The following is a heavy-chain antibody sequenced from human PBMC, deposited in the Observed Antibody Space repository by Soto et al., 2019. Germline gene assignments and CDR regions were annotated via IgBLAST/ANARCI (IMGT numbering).Heavy chain of an antibody. D-gene: IGHD1-1*01. Sequence: PAGSLTLSCAVSGFTFSVSWMHWVRQEAGTGRTWVTRISDDGSTATYAGSVKGRFVSSRDNAKNSLYLEMNTLRVDDSGLYYCARGPRVSSTGTGAHWGRGTLVTVSS. CDR3: ARGPRVSSTGTGAH. CDR2: ISDDGSTA. V-gene: IGHV3-74*01. J-gene: IGHJ4*02. CDR1: GFTFSVSW.